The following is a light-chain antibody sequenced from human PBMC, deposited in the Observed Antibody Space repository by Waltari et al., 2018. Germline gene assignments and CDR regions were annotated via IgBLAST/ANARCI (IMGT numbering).Light chain of an antibody. V-gene: IGKV3-15*01. CDR3: QQYNNWPYT. Sequence: ELVMTQSPATLSVSPGERATPSCRASQSVSSNLAWYQQNPGQAPRLPIFGASTRATGIPARFSGSGSGTEFTLTISSLQSEDFAIYYCQQYNNWPYTFGQGTKLEIK. CDR2: GAS. CDR1: QSVSSN. J-gene: IGKJ2*01.